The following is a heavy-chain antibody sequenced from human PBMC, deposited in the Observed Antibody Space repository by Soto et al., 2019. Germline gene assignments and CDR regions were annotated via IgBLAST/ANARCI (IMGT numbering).Heavy chain of an antibody. D-gene: IGHD2-15*01. CDR1: GYTFTNFG. Sequence: ASVKVSCKASGYTFTNFGISWVRQAPGQGLEWMGWVSAYNGNTNYAQNFQGRVTMTTDTSTSTAYMELRSLRSDDTAVYYCAREGTPIDYWSQATLVTVSS. CDR3: AREGTPIDY. J-gene: IGHJ4*02. CDR2: VSAYNGNT. V-gene: IGHV1-18*01.